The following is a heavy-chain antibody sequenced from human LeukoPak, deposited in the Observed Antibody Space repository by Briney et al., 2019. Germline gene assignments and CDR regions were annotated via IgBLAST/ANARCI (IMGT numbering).Heavy chain of an antibody. V-gene: IGHV4-31*03. CDR2: IYYSGST. D-gene: IGHD6-19*01. J-gene: IGHJ6*03. CDR1: GGSISSGGYY. Sequence: SETLSLTCTVSGGSISSGGYYWSWIRQHPGKGLEWIGYIYYSGSTYYNPSLKSRVTISVDTSKNQFSLKLSSVTAADTAVYYCARHGFRSDSSGWYPSLRYYYYMDVWGKGTTVTVSS. CDR3: ARHGFRSDSSGWYPSLRYYYYMDV.